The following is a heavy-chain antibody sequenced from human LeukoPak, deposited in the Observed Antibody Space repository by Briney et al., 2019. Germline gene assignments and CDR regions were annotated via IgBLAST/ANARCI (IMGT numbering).Heavy chain of an antibody. CDR3: ARHGGESIVAMILHAFDI. D-gene: IGHD5-12*01. CDR2: IYYSGST. CDR1: GGSISSYS. Sequence: AETLSLTSTVSGGSISSYSWSWIRQPPGKGLEWIGTIYYSGSTNYNPSLKRRVSMSVETSKNQFSVKLSSVTAADTAVYYCARHGGESIVAMILHAFDIWGQGTMVTVSS. J-gene: IGHJ3*02. V-gene: IGHV4-59*08.